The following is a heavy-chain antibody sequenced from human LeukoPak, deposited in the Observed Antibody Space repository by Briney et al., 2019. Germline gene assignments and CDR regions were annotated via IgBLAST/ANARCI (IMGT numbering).Heavy chain of an antibody. CDR2: ISGSGGST. CDR3: AKDGVSASYRTSFDP. CDR1: GFTFSSYA. Sequence: GGSLRLSCAASGFTFSSYAMSWVRQAPGKGLEWVSAISGSGGSTYYADSVKGRFTISRDNSKNTLYLQMNSLRAEDTAVYYCAKDGVSASYRTSFDPWGQGTLVTVSS. D-gene: IGHD1-26*01. V-gene: IGHV3-23*01. J-gene: IGHJ5*02.